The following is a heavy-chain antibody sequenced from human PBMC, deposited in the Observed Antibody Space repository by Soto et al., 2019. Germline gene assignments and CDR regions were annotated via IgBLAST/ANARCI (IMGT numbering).Heavy chain of an antibody. J-gene: IGHJ6*02. CDR2: ISSSSSYI. CDR3: ARDMYGPDYYGSGSYPNLYYYYYGMDV. V-gene: IGHV3-21*01. Sequence: GGSLRLSCAASGFTFSSYSMNWVRQAPGKGLEWVSSISSSSSYIYYADSVKGRFTISRDNAKNSLYLQINSLRAEDTAVYYWARDMYGPDYYGSGSYPNLYYYYYGMDVWGQGTTVTVSS. CDR1: GFTFSSYS. D-gene: IGHD3-10*01.